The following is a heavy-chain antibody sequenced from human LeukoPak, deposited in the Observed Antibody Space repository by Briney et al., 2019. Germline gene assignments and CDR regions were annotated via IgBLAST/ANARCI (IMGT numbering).Heavy chain of an antibody. CDR2: IYSSGSA. D-gene: IGHD2-15*01. J-gene: IGHJ6*02. V-gene: IGHV4-39*07. CDR3: ARGPAIDIVVVVAATPHGMDV. CDR1: GGSINSNNYY. Sequence: PSETLSLTCTVSGGSINSNNYYWGWIRQPPGKGLEWIGSIYSSGSAYYNPSLKSRVTISVDTSKNQFSLKLSSVTAADTAVYYCARGPAIDIVVVVAATPHGMDVWGQGTTVTVSS.